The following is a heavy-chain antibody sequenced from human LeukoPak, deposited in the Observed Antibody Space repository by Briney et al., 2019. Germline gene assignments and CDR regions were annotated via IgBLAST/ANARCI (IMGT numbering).Heavy chain of an antibody. CDR2: ITSNGGST. CDR1: GFTFSTYA. J-gene: IGHJ4*02. CDR3: AKQDIRSSAWYD. V-gene: IGHV3-64*01. Sequence: GGSLRLSCAASGFTFSTYAMHWVRQAPGKGLEYISGITSNGGSTNYANSVKGRFTISRDNSKNTLYLQMNSLRAEDTAVYYCAKQDIRSSAWYDWGQGTLVTVSS. D-gene: IGHD6-19*01.